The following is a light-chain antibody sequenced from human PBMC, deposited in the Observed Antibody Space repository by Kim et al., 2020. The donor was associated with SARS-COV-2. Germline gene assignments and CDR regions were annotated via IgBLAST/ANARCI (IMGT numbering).Light chain of an antibody. CDR2: RNN. V-gene: IGLV1-47*01. J-gene: IGLJ3*02. Sequence: PGQRVTISCSGSSSNIGSNYVYWYQQLPGTAPKLLIYRNNQRPSGFPDRFSGSKSGTSASLAISGLRSEDEADYYCAAWDDSFWVFGGGTQLTVL. CDR1: SSNIGSNY. CDR3: AAWDDSFWV.